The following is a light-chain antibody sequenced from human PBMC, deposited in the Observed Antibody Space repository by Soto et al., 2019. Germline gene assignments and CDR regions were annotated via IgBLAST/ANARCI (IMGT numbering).Light chain of an antibody. J-gene: IGKJ1*01. CDR1: PSVSSY. Sequence: EIVLTQSPATLSLSPGDKATLSCRASPSVSSYLAWYQQKPGQAPRLLMYDASIRATGISTRFSGTGSERDFTLTIPSLEPEDFAVYYCQQRSNWPWTFGQGTKVDIK. V-gene: IGKV3-11*02. CDR3: QQRSNWPWT. CDR2: DAS.